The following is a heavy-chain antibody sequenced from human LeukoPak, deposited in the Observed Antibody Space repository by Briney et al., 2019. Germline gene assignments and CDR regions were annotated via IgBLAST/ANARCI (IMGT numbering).Heavy chain of an antibody. CDR3: TKDLILPAYQPFDY. D-gene: IGHD3-9*01. CDR2: IRSDSSTT. J-gene: IGHJ4*02. V-gene: IGHV3-23*01. CDR1: GFNLHLHA. Sequence: GGSLRLSCAASGFNLHLHAMSWVRQTPGKGLEWVADIRSDSSTTAYADSVKGRFTISRDNSKMTLYLQMDSLRAEDTAVYYCTKDLILPAYQPFDYWGPGTLVTVSS.